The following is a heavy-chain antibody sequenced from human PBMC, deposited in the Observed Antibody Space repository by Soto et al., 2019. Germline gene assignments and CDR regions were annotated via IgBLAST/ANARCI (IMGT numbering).Heavy chain of an antibody. D-gene: IGHD4-17*01. J-gene: IGHJ6*02. CDR1: GYTFTSYA. CDR2: INAGNGNT. V-gene: IGHV1-3*01. Sequence: GASVKVSCKASGYTFTSYAMHWVRQAPGQRLEWMGWINAGNGNTKYSQKFQGRVTITRDTSASTAYMELSSLRSEDTAVYYCARDQIPPHPVDYGDPVLYYYYYGMDVWGQGTTVTVSS. CDR3: ARDQIPPHPVDYGDPVLYYYYYGMDV.